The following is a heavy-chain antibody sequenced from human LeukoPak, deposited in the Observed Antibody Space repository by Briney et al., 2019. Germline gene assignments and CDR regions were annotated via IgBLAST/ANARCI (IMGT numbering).Heavy chain of an antibody. CDR2: IWYDGSNK. J-gene: IGHJ4*02. CDR1: GFTFSSYG. V-gene: IGHV3-33*06. CDR3: AKAKTQAMVLPGNY. Sequence: GRSLRLSCAASGFTFSSYGMHWVRQAPGKGLEWVAVIWYDGSNKYYADSVKGRFTISRDNSKNTLYLQMNSLRAEDTAVYYCAKAKTQAMVLPGNYWGQGTLVTVSS. D-gene: IGHD5-18*01.